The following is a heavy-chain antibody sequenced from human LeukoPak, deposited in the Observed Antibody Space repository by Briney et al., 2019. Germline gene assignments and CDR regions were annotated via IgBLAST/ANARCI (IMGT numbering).Heavy chain of an antibody. CDR2: ISYDGTKQ. J-gene: IGHJ4*02. D-gene: IGHD3-22*01. Sequence: PGRSLRLSCAASGVTFSTCTIYWVCQPPGKGLEWVSLISYDGTKQYYADSVKGRFTISRDNSKNTLYLQMNSLRADDTAVYYCGEYGPQYSSSYYYYFDYWGQGTLVTVSS. CDR3: GEYGPQYSSSYYYYFDY. V-gene: IGHV3-30*04. CDR1: GVTFSTCT.